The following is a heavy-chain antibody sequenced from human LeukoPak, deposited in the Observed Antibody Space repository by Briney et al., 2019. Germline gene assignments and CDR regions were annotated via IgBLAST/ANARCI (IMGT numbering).Heavy chain of an antibody. D-gene: IGHD3-3*01. V-gene: IGHV3-23*01. J-gene: IGHJ4*02. CDR1: GGSFSGYY. CDR3: AKEGSEYYDFWSGYYYPLDY. CDR2: ISGSGGST. Sequence: ETLSLTCAVYGGSFSGYYWSWVRQAPGKGLEWVSAISGSGGSTYYADSVKGRFTISRDNSKNTLYLQMNSLRAEDTAVYYCAKEGSEYYDFWSGYYYPLDYWGQGTLVTVSS.